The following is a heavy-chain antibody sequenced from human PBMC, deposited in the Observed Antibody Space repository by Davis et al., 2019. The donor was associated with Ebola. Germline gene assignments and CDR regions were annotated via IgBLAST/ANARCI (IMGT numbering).Heavy chain of an antibody. D-gene: IGHD3-22*01. CDR1: GFTFSSYW. V-gene: IGHV3-7*03. CDR2: IKQDGSEK. CDR3: AKDHLASLITMIVVSEGFDP. J-gene: IGHJ5*02. Sequence: GGSLRLSCAASGFTFSSYWMSWVRQAPGKGLEWVANIKQDGSEKYYVDSVKGRFTISRDNAKNSLYLQMNSLRAEDTAVYYCAKDHLASLITMIVVSEGFDPWGQGTLVTVSS.